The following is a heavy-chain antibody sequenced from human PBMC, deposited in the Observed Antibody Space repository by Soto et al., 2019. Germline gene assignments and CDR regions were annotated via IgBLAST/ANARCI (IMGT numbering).Heavy chain of an antibody. J-gene: IGHJ5*02. CDR2: IYNSGTT. CDR1: GGSITRGGYY. V-gene: IGHV4-31*03. Sequence: QVQLQEAGPGLVKPSETLSLTCTVSGGSITRGGYYWSWIRQHPGKGLEWIGYIYNSGTTYYNPSLKRRVTISVDTSKNQFSLKLTSVTAADTAVYYCARDPAPWGQGTLVTVSS. CDR3: ARDPAP.